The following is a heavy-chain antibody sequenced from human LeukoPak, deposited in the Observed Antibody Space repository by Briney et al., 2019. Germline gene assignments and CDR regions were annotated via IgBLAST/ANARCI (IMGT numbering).Heavy chain of an antibody. CDR2: IKQDGSQK. CDR1: GFTFSRYW. V-gene: IGHV3-7*04. Sequence: PGGSLRLSCVGSGFTFSRYWMSWVRQAPGKGLEWVANIKQDGSQKYYVDSVKGRSTISRDNAENALYLQMNSLRAEDTAVYYCASDRSRTTVENSNWFDPWGQGTLVTVSS. D-gene: IGHD4-23*01. CDR3: ASDRSRTTVENSNWFDP. J-gene: IGHJ5*02.